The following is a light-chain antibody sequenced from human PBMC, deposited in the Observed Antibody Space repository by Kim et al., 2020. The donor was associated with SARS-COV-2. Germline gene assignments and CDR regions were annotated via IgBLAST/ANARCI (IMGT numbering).Light chain of an antibody. Sequence: ASVGDRVTITCQASQNIRIYLNWYQQKLGRAPNLLIYAASTLQSGVPSRFSGSASGTDFTLTISSLQPEDFATYYCQQSYSTAWTFGQGTKVDIK. J-gene: IGKJ1*01. CDR1: QNIRIY. V-gene: IGKV1-39*01. CDR2: AAS. CDR3: QQSYSTAWT.